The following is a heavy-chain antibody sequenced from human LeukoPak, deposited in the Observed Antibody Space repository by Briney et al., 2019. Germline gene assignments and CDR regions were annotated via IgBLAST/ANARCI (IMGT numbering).Heavy chain of an antibody. D-gene: IGHD3-9*01. CDR3: ARDAWGHYDILTGKGWFDP. Sequence: ASVKVSCKASGGTFSNYGISWVRQAPGQGLEWMGIINPSGGSTSYAQKFQGRVTMTRDMSTSTVYMELSSLRSEDTAVYYCARDAWGHYDILTGKGWFDPWGQGTLVTVSS. V-gene: IGHV1-46*01. CDR2: INPSGGST. J-gene: IGHJ5*02. CDR1: GGTFSNYG.